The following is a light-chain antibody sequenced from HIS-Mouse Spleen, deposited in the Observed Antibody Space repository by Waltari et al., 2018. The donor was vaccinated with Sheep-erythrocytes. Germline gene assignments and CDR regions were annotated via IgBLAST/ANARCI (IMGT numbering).Light chain of an antibody. CDR3: QAWDSSTVV. V-gene: IGLV2-14*01. J-gene: IGLJ2*01. Sequence: QSALTQPASVSGSPGQSITISCTGTSSDVGGYNYVSWYQQHPGKAPKLMIYEVSKRASGVSNRFSGSKSGNTATLTISGTQAMDEADYYCQAWDSSTVVFGGGTKLTVL. CDR1: SSDVGGYNY. CDR2: EVS.